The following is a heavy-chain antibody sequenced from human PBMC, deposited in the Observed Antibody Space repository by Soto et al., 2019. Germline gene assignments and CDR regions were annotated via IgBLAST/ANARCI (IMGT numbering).Heavy chain of an antibody. Sequence: SETLPFTWTVSGGSLNNYYGSWVRQPPGKGLEWIGYMFYSGNSNYNSSLKSRVTISVDKSKNQFSLKLTSVTAADTAVYYCVRSGHSFGGVIWGRRTLVTASS. CDR2: MFYSGNS. D-gene: IGHD3-16*01. V-gene: IGHV4-59*01. CDR3: VRSGHSFGGVI. J-gene: IGHJ4*01. CDR1: GGSLNNYY.